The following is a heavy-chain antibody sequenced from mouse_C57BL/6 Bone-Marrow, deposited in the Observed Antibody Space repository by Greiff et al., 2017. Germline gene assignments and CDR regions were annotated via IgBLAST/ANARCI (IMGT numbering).Heavy chain of an antibody. CDR2: ISYDGSN. Sequence: EVQLVESGPGLVKPSQSLSLTCSVIGYSITSGYYWNWIRQFPGNKLEWMGYISYDGSNNYNPSLKNRISITRDTSKNQFFLKLNSVTTEDTATYYCAREVFSWFAYWGQGTLVTVSA. CDR1: GYSITSGYY. J-gene: IGHJ3*01. V-gene: IGHV3-6*01. CDR3: AREVFSWFAY.